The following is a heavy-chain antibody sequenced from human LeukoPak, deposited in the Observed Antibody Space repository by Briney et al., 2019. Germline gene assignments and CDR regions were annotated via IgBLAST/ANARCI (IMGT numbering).Heavy chain of an antibody. CDR2: MNPNSGNT. CDR3: ARVQRVKFPLKYYFDY. D-gene: IGHD3-10*01. CDR1: GYSFTSYD. V-gene: IGHV1-8*01. Sequence: GAPVKVSCKASGYSFTSYDINWVRQATGQGLEWMGWMNPNSGNTGYEQKFQGRVTMTRSTSISTAYMELSSLRSEDTAVYYCARVQRVKFPLKYYFDYWGQGTLVTVSS. J-gene: IGHJ4*02.